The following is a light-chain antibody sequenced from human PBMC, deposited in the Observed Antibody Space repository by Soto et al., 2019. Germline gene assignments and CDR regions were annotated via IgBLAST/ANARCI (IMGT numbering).Light chain of an antibody. CDR3: QHYYRWVWT. J-gene: IGKJ1*01. CDR1: QNIDSD. CDR2: GAS. V-gene: IGKV3-15*01. Sequence: DIVMTQSSATLSVSPGERVILSCWASQNIDSDLAWYQQKPGQAPRLLIYGASTRAAGIPPRFSGSGSGTQFTLTISGLQSEDSALYYRQHYYRWVWTFGQGTKVDIK.